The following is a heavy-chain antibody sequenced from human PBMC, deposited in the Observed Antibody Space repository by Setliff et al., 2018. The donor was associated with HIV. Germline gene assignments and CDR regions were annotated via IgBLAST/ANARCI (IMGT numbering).Heavy chain of an antibody. CDR2: MRSKAYGGTT. CDR3: ARPTNIDTLYYGSQTFYMYYYGLDV. J-gene: IGHJ6*02. Sequence: GGSLRLSCTASGFTFGDYAMSWVRQAPGKGLEWVGFMRSKAYGGTTEYAASVKGRFTVSRDDSKSVAYLQMNSLRADDTAVYFCARPTNIDTLYYGSQTFYMYYYGLDVWGQGTTVTVSS. CDR1: GFTFGDYA. D-gene: IGHD1-26*01. V-gene: IGHV3-49*04.